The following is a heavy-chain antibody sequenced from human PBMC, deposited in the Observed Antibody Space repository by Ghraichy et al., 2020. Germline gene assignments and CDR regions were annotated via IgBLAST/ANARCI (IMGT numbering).Heavy chain of an antibody. D-gene: IGHD3-10*01. CDR1: GFTFSNAW. Sequence: GGSLRLSCAASGFTFSNAWMSWVRQAPGKGLEWVGRIKSNAVGETADYAAPVKGRFTISRDDSKNTVYLQMNSLKTEDTALYYCTTDRSTIHSFDYWGQGALVTVSS. J-gene: IGHJ4*02. CDR2: IKSNAVGETA. CDR3: TTDRSTIHSFDY. V-gene: IGHV3-15*01.